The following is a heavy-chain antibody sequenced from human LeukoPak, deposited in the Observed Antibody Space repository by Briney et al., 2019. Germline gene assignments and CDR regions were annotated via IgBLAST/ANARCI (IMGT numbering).Heavy chain of an antibody. CDR1: GGSISSSNW. CDR2: ISHSGNT. J-gene: IGHJ5*02. Sequence: PSGTLSLTCAVSGGSISSSNWWSWVRQPPRKGLEWIGEISHSGNTNYNPSLKSRVTISVDKSKNQFSLKLSSVTAADTAVYYSAREDPTQRDWFDPWGQGTRVTVSS. CDR3: AREDPTQRDWFDP. D-gene: IGHD6-25*01. V-gene: IGHV4-4*02.